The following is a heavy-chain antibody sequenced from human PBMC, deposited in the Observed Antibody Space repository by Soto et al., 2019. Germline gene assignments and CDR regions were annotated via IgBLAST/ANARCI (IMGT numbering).Heavy chain of an antibody. CDR3: ALRSTSLLKVGWFDP. Sequence: GASVKVSCKASGYTFTSYGISWVRQAPGQGLEWMGWISAYNGNTNYAQKLQGRVTMTTDTSTSTAYMELRSLRSDDTAVYYCALRSTSLLKVGWFDPWGQGTLVTVSS. V-gene: IGHV1-18*01. CDR1: GYTFTSYG. J-gene: IGHJ5*02. CDR2: ISAYNGNT. D-gene: IGHD2-2*01.